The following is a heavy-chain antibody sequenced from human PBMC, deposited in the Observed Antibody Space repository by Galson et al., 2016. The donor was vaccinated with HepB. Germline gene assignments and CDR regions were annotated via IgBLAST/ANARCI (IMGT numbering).Heavy chain of an antibody. Sequence: SLRLSCAASGFTFDDYTMHWVRQAPGKGLEWVAVISYDGSNKYYADSVKGRFIISRDNSKNTLYLQMSSLRAEDTAVYYCAKDVWRGSGTDYYGMDVWGQGTTVTVSS. V-gene: IGHV3-30*18. J-gene: IGHJ6*02. CDR2: ISYDGSNK. CDR1: GFTFDDYT. D-gene: IGHD1-1*01. CDR3: AKDVWRGSGTDYYGMDV.